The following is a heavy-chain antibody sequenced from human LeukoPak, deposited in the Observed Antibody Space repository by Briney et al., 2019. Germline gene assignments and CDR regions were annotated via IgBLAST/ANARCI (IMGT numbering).Heavy chain of an antibody. CDR1: GFTFSTYT. D-gene: IGHD4-11*01. CDR3: ARDGDSTGRHFDY. Sequence: GGSLRLSCAASGFTFSTYTMNWVRQAPGKGLEWASYISSRSTTIYYAHSVKGRFTISRDTAKNSLYLQMNSLRDEDTAVYYCARDGDSTGRHFDYWGQGTLVTV. V-gene: IGHV3-48*02. CDR2: ISSRSTTI. J-gene: IGHJ4*02.